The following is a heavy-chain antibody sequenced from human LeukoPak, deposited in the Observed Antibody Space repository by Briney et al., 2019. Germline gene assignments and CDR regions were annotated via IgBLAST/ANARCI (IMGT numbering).Heavy chain of an antibody. CDR2: IIPIFGTA. Sequence: SVKVSCKASGGTFSSYAISWVRQAPGQGLEWMGGIIPIFGTANYAQKFQGRVTITADKSTSTAYMELSSLRSEDTAVYYCARDALKYDSSGYYWFDPWGQGTLVTVSS. V-gene: IGHV1-69*06. CDR3: ARDALKYDSSGYYWFDP. J-gene: IGHJ5*02. D-gene: IGHD3-22*01. CDR1: GGTFSSYA.